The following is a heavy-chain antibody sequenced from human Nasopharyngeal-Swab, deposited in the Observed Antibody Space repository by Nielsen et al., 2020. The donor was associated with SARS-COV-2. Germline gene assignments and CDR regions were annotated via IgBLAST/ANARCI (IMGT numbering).Heavy chain of an antibody. CDR3: ARGHYCDNRGYYYFDY. D-gene: IGHD3-22*01. Sequence: WIRQPPGKGLEWVGTTYFTGYTYYNPSLKSRVTISKDRSKNHFSLKVNSMTAEDTAVYYCARGHYCDNRGYYYFDYWGQGTLVTVSS. V-gene: IGHV4-39*07. CDR2: TYFTGYT. J-gene: IGHJ4*02.